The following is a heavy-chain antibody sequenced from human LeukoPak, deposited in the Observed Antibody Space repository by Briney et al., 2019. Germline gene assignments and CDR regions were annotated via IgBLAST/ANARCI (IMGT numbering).Heavy chain of an antibody. CDR2: IYYSGST. J-gene: IGHJ4*02. Sequence: SETLSLTCTVSGGSISSYYWSWIRQPPGKGLEWIGYIYYSGSTNYNPSLKSRVTISVDTSKNQFSLKLSSVTAADTAVYYCARKTYYYDSSEEFFDYWGQGTLVTVSS. CDR3: ARKTYYYDSSEEFFDY. D-gene: IGHD3-22*01. CDR1: GGSISSYY. V-gene: IGHV4-59*12.